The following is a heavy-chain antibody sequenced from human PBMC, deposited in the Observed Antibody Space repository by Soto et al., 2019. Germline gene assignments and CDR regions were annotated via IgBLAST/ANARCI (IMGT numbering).Heavy chain of an antibody. Sequence: SETLSLTCTFSGGSISNYYWGWIRQSPEKGLEWTASISYSGSTYYNPTLKSRLIISVDTSKSQFSLKLSSVTAADTAVYYCARDQLEGNWFDPWGQGTLVTVSS. D-gene: IGHD1-1*01. J-gene: IGHJ5*02. CDR2: ISYSGST. CDR3: ARDQLEGNWFDP. V-gene: IGHV4-39*07. CDR1: GGSISNYY.